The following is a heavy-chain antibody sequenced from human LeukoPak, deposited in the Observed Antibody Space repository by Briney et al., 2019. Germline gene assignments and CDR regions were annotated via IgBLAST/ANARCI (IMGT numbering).Heavy chain of an antibody. V-gene: IGHV3-30*18. CDR1: GFTFSSYG. CDR3: AKEGVRNFWSGYFDY. CDR2: ISYDGSNK. J-gene: IGHJ4*02. D-gene: IGHD3-3*01. Sequence: GGSLRLTCADSGFTFSSYGMHWVRQAPGNGLEWVAVISYDGSNKYYADSVKGRFTISRDNSKNTLYLQMNSLRAEDTAVYYCAKEGVRNFWSGYFDYWGQGTLVTVSS.